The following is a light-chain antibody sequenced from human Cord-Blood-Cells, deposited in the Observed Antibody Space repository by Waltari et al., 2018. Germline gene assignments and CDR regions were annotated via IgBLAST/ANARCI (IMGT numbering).Light chain of an antibody. CDR3: CSYAGSSTLV. CDR2: EGS. CDR1: SSDVGSYNL. J-gene: IGLJ2*01. V-gene: IGLV2-23*01. Sequence: QSALTQPASVSGSPGQSITISCTGTSSDVGSYNLVSWYQQHPGKAPKLMIYEGSKRPSCVSKRCSGSKSGNTASLTISGLQAEDEADYYCCSYAGSSTLVFGGGTKLTVL.